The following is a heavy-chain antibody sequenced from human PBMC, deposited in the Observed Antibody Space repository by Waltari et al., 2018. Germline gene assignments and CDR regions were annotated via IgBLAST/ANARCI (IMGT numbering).Heavy chain of an antibody. Sequence: QVQLVQSGAEVKKPGASVKVSCKASGGTFSSYDISWVRQAPGQGLEGMGGIIPSFGKANDAQKVQGRGTMTADESTSTAYMELRSLRSEDAAVYYWARDGDQVGATYGMDGWGQGTTVTVSS. CDR3: ARDGDQVGATYGMDG. J-gene: IGHJ6*02. D-gene: IGHD1-26*01. CDR1: GGTFSSYD. CDR2: IIPSFGKA. V-gene: IGHV1-69*01.